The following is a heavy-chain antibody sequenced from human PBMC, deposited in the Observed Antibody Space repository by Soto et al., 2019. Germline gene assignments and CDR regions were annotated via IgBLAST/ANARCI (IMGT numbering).Heavy chain of an antibody. V-gene: IGHV1-2*04. CDR2: INPNSGGT. Sequence: ASVKVSCKASGYTFTGYYMHWVRQAPGQGLEWMGWINPNSGGTNYAQKFQGWVTMTRDTSISTAYMELSRLRSDDTAVYYCARNYYYGSGSQKVSGAFDIWGQGTMVTVSS. CDR3: ARNYYYGSGSQKVSGAFDI. D-gene: IGHD3-10*01. J-gene: IGHJ3*02. CDR1: GYTFTGYY.